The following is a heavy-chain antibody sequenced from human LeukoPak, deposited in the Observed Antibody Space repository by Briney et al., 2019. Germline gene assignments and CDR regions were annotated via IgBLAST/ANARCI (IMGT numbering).Heavy chain of an antibody. V-gene: IGHV1-18*01. CDR3: ASLAHYGPYWYFDL. J-gene: IGHJ2*01. CDR2: ISAYNGNT. D-gene: IGHD4-17*01. CDR1: GYTFTSYG. Sequence: GASVKVSCKASGYTFTSYGISWVRQAPGQGLEWMGWISAYNGNTNYAQKLQGRVTMTTGTPTSTAYMELRSLRSDDTAVYYCASLAHYGPYWYFDLWGRGTLVTVSS.